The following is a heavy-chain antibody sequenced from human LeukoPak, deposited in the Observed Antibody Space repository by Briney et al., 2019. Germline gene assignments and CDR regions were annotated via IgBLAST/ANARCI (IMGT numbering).Heavy chain of an antibody. CDR1: GGSISSYY. J-gene: IGHJ4*02. CDR3: ARDGYYRDYFDY. V-gene: IGHV4-4*07. Sequence: SETLSPTCTVSGGSISSYYWSWIRQPAGKGLEWIGRIYTSGSTNYNPSLKSRVTMSVDTSKNQFSLKLSSVTAADTAVYYCARDGYYRDYFDYWGQGTLVTVSS. D-gene: IGHD2/OR15-2a*01. CDR2: IYTSGST.